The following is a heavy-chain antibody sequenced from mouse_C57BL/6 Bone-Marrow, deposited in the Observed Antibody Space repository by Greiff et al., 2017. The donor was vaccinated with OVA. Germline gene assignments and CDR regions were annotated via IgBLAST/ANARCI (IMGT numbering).Heavy chain of an antibody. D-gene: IGHD2-4*01. CDR3: ARKAYDYLS. CDR2: IYPRSGNT. Sequence: QVQLKESGAELARPGASVKLSCKASGYTFTSYGISWVKQRTGQGLEWIGEIYPRSGNTYYNEKFKGKATLTADKSSSTAYMELRSLTSEDSAVYFCARKAYDYLSWGQGTLVTVSA. CDR1: GYTFTSYG. J-gene: IGHJ3*01. V-gene: IGHV1-81*01.